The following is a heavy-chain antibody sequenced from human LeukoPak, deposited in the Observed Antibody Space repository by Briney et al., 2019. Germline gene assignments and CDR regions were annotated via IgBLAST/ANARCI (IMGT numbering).Heavy chain of an antibody. V-gene: IGHV4-39*07. CDR3: VVLGGMPDAFDI. J-gene: IGHJ3*02. CDR1: GGSISSSSYY. D-gene: IGHD2-2*01. CDR2: IYYSGST. Sequence: PSETLSLACTVSGGSISSSSYYWGWIRQPPGKGLEWIGSIYYSGSTYYNPSPKSRVTISVDTSKNQFSLKLSSVTAADTAVYYCVVLGGMPDAFDIWGQGTMVTVSS.